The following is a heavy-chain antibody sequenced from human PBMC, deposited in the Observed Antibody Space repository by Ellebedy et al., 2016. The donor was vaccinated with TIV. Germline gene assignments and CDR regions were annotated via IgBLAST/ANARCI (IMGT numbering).Heavy chain of an antibody. CDR3: ASYSGDRGTHFYMDV. Sequence: PGGSLRLSCVDSRLTFSNYWMSWVRQAPGKGLEWVANIKEDGSEKQYVDFLKGRFTISRDNAEKSLYLQMNSLRVDDTAVYFCASYSGDRGTHFYMDVWGKGTTVIVSS. CDR1: RLTFSNYW. J-gene: IGHJ6*03. CDR2: IKEDGSEK. V-gene: IGHV3-7*01. D-gene: IGHD2-21*01.